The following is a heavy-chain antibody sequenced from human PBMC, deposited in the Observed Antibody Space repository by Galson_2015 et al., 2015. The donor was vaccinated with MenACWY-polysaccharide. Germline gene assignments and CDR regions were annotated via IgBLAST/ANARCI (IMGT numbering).Heavy chain of an antibody. CDR3: ARWDCSSPSCRYYMDV. J-gene: IGHJ6*03. CDR2: IKDDGSEQ. Sequence: SLRLSCAASGFTFSSYWMRWVRQAPGKGLEWVANIKDDGSEQNYADSVKGRFTISRDNAKNALYLQMNSLRAEDTAVYYCARWDCSSPSCRYYMDVSGKGTAGTVSS. CDR1: GFTFSSYW. V-gene: IGHV3-7*01. D-gene: IGHD2-2*01.